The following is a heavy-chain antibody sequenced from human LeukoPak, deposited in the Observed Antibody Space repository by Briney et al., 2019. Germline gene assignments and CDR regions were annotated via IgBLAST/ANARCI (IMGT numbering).Heavy chain of an antibody. J-gene: IGHJ6*03. V-gene: IGHV4-38-2*01. D-gene: IGHD2/OR15-2a*01. CDR3: ARVPGMGVIGYYYYYYMDV. CDR1: GYSISSGYY. CDR2: IYHSGST. Sequence: SETLSLTCAVSGYSISSGYYWGWIRQPPGKGLEWIGSIYHSGSTYYNPSLKSRVTISVDTSKNQFSLKLSSVTAADTAVYYCARVPGMGVIGYYYYYYMDVWGKGTTVTVSS.